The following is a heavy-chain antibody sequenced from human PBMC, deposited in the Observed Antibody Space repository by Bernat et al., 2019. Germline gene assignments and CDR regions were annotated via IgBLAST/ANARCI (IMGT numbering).Heavy chain of an antibody. CDR3: ARDRGGMGDY. CDR1: GFIFTAYD. D-gene: IGHD3-10*01. J-gene: IGHJ4*02. V-gene: IGHV3-74*01. Sequence: EVQLVESGGGLVQPGGSLRLSCAASGFIFTAYDMHWVRQAPGKGLVWVSLITSDGSDTTYADSVKDRFTLSRDNANNTLYLQMNSLRAEDTAVYYCARDRGGMGDYWGQGTLVTVSS. CDR2: ITSDGSDT.